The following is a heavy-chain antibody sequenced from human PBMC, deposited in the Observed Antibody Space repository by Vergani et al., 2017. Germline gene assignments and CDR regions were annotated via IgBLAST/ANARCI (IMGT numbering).Heavy chain of an antibody. CDR3: ARDRGSYGVYY. Sequence: QVQLQESGPGLVKSSQTLSLTCHVSGASITKIDYYWSWFRQPAGKGLEWLGRLYSTGSTKYNLSLKSRVTLSRDTSKNQFSLSLSSVIAADTAVYYCARDRGSYGVYYWGQGILVTVSS. J-gene: IGHJ4*02. CDR1: GASITKIDYY. D-gene: IGHD1-26*01. CDR2: LYSTGST. V-gene: IGHV4-61*02.